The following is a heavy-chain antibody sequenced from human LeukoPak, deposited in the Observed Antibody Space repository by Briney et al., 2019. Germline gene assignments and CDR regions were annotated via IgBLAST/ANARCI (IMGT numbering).Heavy chain of an antibody. D-gene: IGHD4-17*01. V-gene: IGHV1-2*02. CDR2: INPNSGGT. CDR1: GYTFTGYY. J-gene: IGHJ4*02. CDR3: ARGGWVTTVTTSMPSQFDY. Sequence: ASVKVSCKASGYTFTGYYMHWVRQAPGQGLEWMGWINPNSGGTNYAQKFQGRVTMTRDTSISTAYMELSRLRSDDTAAYYCARGGWVTTVTTSMPSQFDYWGQGTLVTVSS.